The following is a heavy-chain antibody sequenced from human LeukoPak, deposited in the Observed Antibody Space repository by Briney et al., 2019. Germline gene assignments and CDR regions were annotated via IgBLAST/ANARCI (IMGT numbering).Heavy chain of an antibody. J-gene: IGHJ4*02. CDR2: ISGSGGST. CDR1: GLTFSSYA. V-gene: IGHV3-23*01. Sequence: GGSLGLSCAAPGLTFSSYALSWFGKAPGKGREGVSAISGSGGSTYYADSVKGRFTISRDNSKNTLYLQMNSLRAEDTAVYYCAKAVGQWLVEFDYWGQGTLVTVSS. CDR3: AKAVGQWLVEFDY. D-gene: IGHD6-19*01.